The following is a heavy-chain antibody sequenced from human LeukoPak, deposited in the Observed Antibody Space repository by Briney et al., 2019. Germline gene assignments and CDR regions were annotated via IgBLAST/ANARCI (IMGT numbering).Heavy chain of an antibody. J-gene: IGHJ6*03. D-gene: IGHD6-19*01. CDR2: IYTSGSA. CDR3: AREYGSGWYGRSYYYYYMDV. Sequence: TSETLSLTCTVSGGSISSGSYYWSWIRQPAGKGLEWIGRIYTSGSANYNPSLKSRVTISVDTSKNQFSLKLSSVTAADTAVYYCAREYGSGWYGRSYYYYYMDVWGEGTTVTISS. V-gene: IGHV4-61*02. CDR1: GGSISSGSYY.